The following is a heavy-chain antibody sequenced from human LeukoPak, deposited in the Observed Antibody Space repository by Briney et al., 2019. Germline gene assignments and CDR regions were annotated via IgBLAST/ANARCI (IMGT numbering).Heavy chain of an antibody. CDR2: IYHSGST. CDR1: GGSINSNNW. J-gene: IGHJ4*02. V-gene: IGHV4-4*02. D-gene: IGHD5-18*01. CDR3: ARSVGAAMVTGY. Sequence: SETLSLTCAVSGGSINSNNWWSWVRQPPGKGLEWIGEIYHSGSTNYNPSLKSRVTISVDTSKNQFSLKLSSVTAADTAVYYCARSVGAAMVTGYWGQGTLVTVSS.